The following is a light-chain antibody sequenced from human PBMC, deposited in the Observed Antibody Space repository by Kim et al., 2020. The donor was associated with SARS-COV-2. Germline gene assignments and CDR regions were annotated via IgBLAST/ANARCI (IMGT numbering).Light chain of an antibody. Sequence: EIQMTQSPSAMSASVGDRVTITCRASQDISSFLAWFQQQPGKAPKRLIYAASSLQSGVPSRSSASGSGTEFTLTISSLQPEDFATYYYLQHKSSSIGGGTKVDIK. CDR2: AAS. V-gene: IGKV1-17*03. J-gene: IGKJ4*01. CDR3: LQHKSSS. CDR1: QDISSF.